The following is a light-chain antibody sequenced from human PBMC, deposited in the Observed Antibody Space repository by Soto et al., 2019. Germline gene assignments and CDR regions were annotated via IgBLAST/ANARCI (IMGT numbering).Light chain of an antibody. Sequence: DIQMTQSPSPLSASVGDRVTITCRASQTISTYLNWYQQKPGKAPKLLIYGASSLQSGVPSRFSGSGSGTDFTLTISSLQPEDFGTYYCQQSFSTPRTFGQGTKVEI. CDR1: QTISTY. J-gene: IGKJ1*01. CDR3: QQSFSTPRT. V-gene: IGKV1-39*01. CDR2: GAS.